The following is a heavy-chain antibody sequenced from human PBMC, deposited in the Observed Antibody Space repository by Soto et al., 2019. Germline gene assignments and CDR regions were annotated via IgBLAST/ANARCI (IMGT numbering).Heavy chain of an antibody. Sequence: VKVSCKASGYTFTSYAMHWVRQAPGQRLEWMGWINAGNGNTKYSQKFQGRVTITRDTSASTAYMELSSLRSEDTAVYYCARDPWFGEFSTMRACFDCWGQGILVTVSS. CDR1: GYTFTSYA. CDR2: INAGNGNT. D-gene: IGHD3-10*01. CDR3: ARDPWFGEFSTMRACFDC. V-gene: IGHV1-3*01. J-gene: IGHJ4*02.